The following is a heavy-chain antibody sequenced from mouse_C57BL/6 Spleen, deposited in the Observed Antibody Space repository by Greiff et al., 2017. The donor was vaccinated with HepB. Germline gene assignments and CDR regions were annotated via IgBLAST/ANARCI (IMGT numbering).Heavy chain of an antibody. Sequence: VQLQQSGAELARPGASVKLSCKASGYTFTSYGISWVKQRTGQGLEWIGEIYPSSGNTYYNEKFKGKATLTADNSSSTADMELRSLTSADSAVYFWARSCITPVVGYFDVWGTGTSVTVSS. CDR2: IYPSSGNT. CDR1: GYTFTSYG. V-gene: IGHV1-81*01. CDR3: ARSCITPVVGYFDV. D-gene: IGHD1-2*01. J-gene: IGHJ1*03.